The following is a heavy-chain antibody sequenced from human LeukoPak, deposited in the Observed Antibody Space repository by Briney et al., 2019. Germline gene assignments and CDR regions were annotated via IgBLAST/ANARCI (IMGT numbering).Heavy chain of an antibody. CDR3: AGVDLLCSWYFDL. J-gene: IGHJ2*01. CDR2: ISSGSNTI. Sequence: GGSLRVFCAASGFTFSVYSMDWVRQAPGKGLEWVSYISSGSNTIYYADSVEGRFTISRDNAKNSLYLQMNSLRDEDTAVYYCAGVDLLCSWYFDLWGRGTLVTVSS. V-gene: IGHV3-48*02. CDR1: GFTFSVYS. D-gene: IGHD3-10*02.